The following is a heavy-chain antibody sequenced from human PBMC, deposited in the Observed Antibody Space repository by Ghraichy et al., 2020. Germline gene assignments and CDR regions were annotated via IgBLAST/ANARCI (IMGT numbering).Heavy chain of an antibody. J-gene: IGHJ4*02. V-gene: IGHV4-34*01. Sequence: SETLSLTCAVYGGSFSGYYWSWIRQPPGKGLECIGEINHSGSTNYNPSLKSRVTISVDTSKNQFSLKLSSVTAADTAVYYCARGLGSSGWYYFDYWGQGTLVTVSS. CDR1: GGSFSGYY. D-gene: IGHD6-19*01. CDR2: INHSGST. CDR3: ARGLGSSGWYYFDY.